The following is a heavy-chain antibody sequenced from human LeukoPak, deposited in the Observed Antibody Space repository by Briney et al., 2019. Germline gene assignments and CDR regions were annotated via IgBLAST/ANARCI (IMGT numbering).Heavy chain of an antibody. V-gene: IGHV3-74*01. Sequence: GGSLRHSCAPPGFTFRSYWMHWVRQAPGKGLVWVSRINSDGSSTSYADSVKGRFTISRDNAKNTLYLQMNTLRAEDTAVYYCARGYDSSGPWGQGTLVTVSS. CDR3: ARGYDSSGP. D-gene: IGHD3-22*01. CDR2: INSDGSST. CDR1: GFTFRSYW. J-gene: IGHJ5*02.